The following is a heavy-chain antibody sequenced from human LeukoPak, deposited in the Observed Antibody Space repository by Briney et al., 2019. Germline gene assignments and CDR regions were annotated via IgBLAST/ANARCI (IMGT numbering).Heavy chain of an antibody. CDR2: IIPILGIA. Sequence: ASVKVSCKASGGTFSSYAISWVRQAPGQGLEWMGRIIPILGIANYAQKFQGRVTITADKSTSTAYMELSSLRSEDTAVYYCARPSDDILTGYPLYYYYGMDVWGQGTTVTVS. J-gene: IGHJ6*02. D-gene: IGHD3-9*01. CDR3: ARPSDDILTGYPLYYYYGMDV. CDR1: GGTFSSYA. V-gene: IGHV1-69*04.